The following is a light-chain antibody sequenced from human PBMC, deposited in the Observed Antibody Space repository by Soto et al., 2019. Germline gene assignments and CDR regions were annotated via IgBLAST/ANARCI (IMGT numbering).Light chain of an antibody. Sequence: QSVLTQPPSASGTPGQRVTISCSGSSSNIGSNTVNWYQQLPGTAPKLLIYSNNQRPSGVPDRFSGSKSGTSASVAISGLQSEDEAVYYCAAWDDSLDAVVFGGGT. J-gene: IGLJ2*01. CDR3: AAWDDSLDAVV. CDR1: SSNIGSNT. CDR2: SNN. V-gene: IGLV1-44*01.